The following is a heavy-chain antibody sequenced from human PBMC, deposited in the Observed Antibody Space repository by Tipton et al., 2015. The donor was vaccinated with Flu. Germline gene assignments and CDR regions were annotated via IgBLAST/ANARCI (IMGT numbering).Heavy chain of an antibody. V-gene: IGHV4-59*08. J-gene: IGHJ4*02. CDR1: GGSISSYY. CDR2: IYYSGST. D-gene: IGHD1-14*01. CDR3: ARNPSHYFDY. Sequence: TLSLTCTVSGGSISSYYWSWIRQPPGKGLEWIGYIYYSGSTNHNPSLKSRVTISVDTSKNQFSLKLSSVTAADTAVYYCARNPSHYFDYWGQGTLVTVSS.